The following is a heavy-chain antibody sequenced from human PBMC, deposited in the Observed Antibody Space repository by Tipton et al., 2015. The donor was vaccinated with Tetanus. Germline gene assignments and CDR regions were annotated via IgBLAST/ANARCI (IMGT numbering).Heavy chain of an antibody. Sequence: GSLRLSCAASDFIFSTYSMNWVRQAPGKGLEWVSSISLSSTYIDYVDSVKGRFTISRDNAKNLLFLQMNSLRVEDTAVYYCARELDCSGGGCYSYGLDVWGQGTTVTVSS. D-gene: IGHD2-15*01. J-gene: IGHJ6*02. CDR2: ISLSSTYI. V-gene: IGHV3-21*01. CDR3: ARELDCSGGGCYSYGLDV. CDR1: DFIFSTYS.